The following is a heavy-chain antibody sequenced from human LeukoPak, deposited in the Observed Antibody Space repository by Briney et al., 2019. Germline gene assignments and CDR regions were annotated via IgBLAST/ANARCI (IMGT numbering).Heavy chain of an antibody. Sequence: GGSLRLSCAASGFTVSSIYMTWVRQAPGKGLEWVSFIYSGGSTYYADSVKGRFTISRDNSKNTLYLQMNSLRAEDTAVYYCAKNLGNGLDDYWGQGTLVTVSS. CDR1: GFTVSSIY. J-gene: IGHJ4*02. V-gene: IGHV3-66*01. CDR3: AKNLGNGLDDY. CDR2: IYSGGST. D-gene: IGHD1-1*01.